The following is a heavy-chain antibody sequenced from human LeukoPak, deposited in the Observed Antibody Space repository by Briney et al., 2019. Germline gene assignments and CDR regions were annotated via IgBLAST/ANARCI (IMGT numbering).Heavy chain of an antibody. CDR1: GFTFTNYA. D-gene: IGHD3-22*01. V-gene: IGHV3-23*01. CDR2: ISPSGGDT. Sequence: GGSLRLSCAASGFTFTNYAMNWVRQAPGKGLEWVSTISPSGGDTYYADSVKGRFTISKDISKNTLYLQMNSLRAEDTAVYYCARAPDGYEAFDIWGQGTMVTVSS. CDR3: ARAPDGYEAFDI. J-gene: IGHJ3*02.